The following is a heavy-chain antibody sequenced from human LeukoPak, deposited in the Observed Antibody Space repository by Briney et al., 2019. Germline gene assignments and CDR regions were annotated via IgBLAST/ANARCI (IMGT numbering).Heavy chain of an antibody. D-gene: IGHD2-2*01. V-gene: IGHV4-59*01. Sequence: SETLSLTCSVSDGSISNYYWTWIRQPPGKGLEWIRNIQYSGSTNFNPSLKSRVTVSVDTSKNQVSLKLRSVTAADTAVYYCARDSGLGYCSTTSCSYGLDVWGQGTTVFVS. CDR1: DGSISNYY. J-gene: IGHJ6*02. CDR3: ARDSGLGYCSTTSCSYGLDV. CDR2: IQYSGST.